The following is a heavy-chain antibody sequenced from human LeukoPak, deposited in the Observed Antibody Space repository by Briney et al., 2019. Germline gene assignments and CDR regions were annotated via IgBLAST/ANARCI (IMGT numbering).Heavy chain of an antibody. CDR2: IYYSGST. V-gene: IGHV4-39*01. Sequence: SETLSLTCTVPGGSISSSSYYWGWIRQPPGKGLEWIGSIYYSGSTYYNPSLKSRVTISVDTSKNQFSLKLSSVTAADTAVYYCATQYDYVWGSYRSFDYWGQGTLVTVSS. CDR1: GGSISSSSYY. D-gene: IGHD3-16*02. J-gene: IGHJ4*02. CDR3: ATQYDYVWGSYRSFDY.